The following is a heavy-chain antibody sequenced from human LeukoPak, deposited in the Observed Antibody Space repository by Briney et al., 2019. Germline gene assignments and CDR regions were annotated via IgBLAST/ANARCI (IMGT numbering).Heavy chain of an antibody. CDR1: GGAFSSYA. D-gene: IGHD6-19*01. J-gene: IGHJ4*02. CDR3: ARSPGIAVAVHYFDY. CDR2: IIPIFGTA. V-gene: IGHV1-69*01. Sequence: GSSVKVSCKASGGAFSSYAISWVRQAAGKGLVWMGGIIPIFGTANYAQRFQGSVTITADESTSTANMEVSSLRSEDTAVYYCARSPGIAVAVHYFDYWGQGTPVTVSS.